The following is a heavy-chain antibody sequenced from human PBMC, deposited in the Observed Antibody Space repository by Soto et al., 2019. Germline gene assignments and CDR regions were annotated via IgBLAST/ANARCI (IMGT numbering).Heavy chain of an antibody. D-gene: IGHD3-22*01. J-gene: IGHJ4*02. Sequence: SLSLSRTFCGGSVCSRSHSCSWIRQPPGKAPAWVGDIYYSGSTNYNPSLKSRVTISVDTSKTQFSLKLSYVTAADTAVYYCARGRITYYYDSSGYEIPYYFDYWGQGTLVGVSS. V-gene: IGHV4-61*01. CDR1: GGSVCSRSHS. CDR2: IYYSGST. CDR3: ARGRITYYYDSSGYEIPYYFDY.